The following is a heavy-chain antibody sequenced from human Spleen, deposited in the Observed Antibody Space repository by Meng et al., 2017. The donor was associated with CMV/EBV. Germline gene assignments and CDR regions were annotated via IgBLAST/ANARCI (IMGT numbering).Heavy chain of an antibody. Sequence: GGSLRLSCAASGFTFSSYSMNWIRQAPGKGLEFVSSISSSSRYKHYADSVKGRFTISRDNAENSLFLQMNSLRAEDTAVYYCARGRRRWLQLHFDYWGQGTLVTVSS. V-gene: IGHV3-21*01. J-gene: IGHJ4*02. CDR3: ARGRRRWLQLHFDY. D-gene: IGHD5-24*01. CDR1: GFTFSSYS. CDR2: ISSSSRYK.